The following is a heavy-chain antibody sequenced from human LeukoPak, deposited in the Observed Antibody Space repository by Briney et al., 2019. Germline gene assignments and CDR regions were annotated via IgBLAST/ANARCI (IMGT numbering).Heavy chain of an antibody. V-gene: IGHV3-30*18. CDR1: GFTFSSFG. Sequence: GGSLRLSCAASGFTFSSFGVHWVRQAPGQGLEWVAVISFDGSNQYYADSVKGRFTIYRDNLKNTVYLQMNSLRAEETAVYYCAKSHPPTVTTEEGEYLQHWGQGTLVTVSS. CDR3: AKSHPPTVTTEEGEYLQH. J-gene: IGHJ1*01. D-gene: IGHD4-17*01. CDR2: ISFDGSNQ.